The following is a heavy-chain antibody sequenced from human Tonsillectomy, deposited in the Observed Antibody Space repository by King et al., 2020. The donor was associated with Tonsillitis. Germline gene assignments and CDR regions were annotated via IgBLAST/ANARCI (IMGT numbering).Heavy chain of an antibody. CDR1: GFTFRSYA. CDR3: AKEEVGFDY. J-gene: IGHJ4*02. V-gene: IGHV3-30*18. CDR2: ISDDGIIK. Sequence: VQLVESGGGVVQPGRSLILSCAASGFTFRSYAIHWVRQAPGNGLEGGAGISDDGIIKYYADSVKGRLTISRDNSKNTLYLQMNSLRTEDTAVYYCAKEEVGFDYWGQGTLVTVSS.